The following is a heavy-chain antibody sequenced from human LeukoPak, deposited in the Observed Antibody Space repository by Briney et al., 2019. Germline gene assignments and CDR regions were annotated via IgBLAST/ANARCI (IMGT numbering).Heavy chain of an antibody. CDR3: TTKWIQLFDF. Sequence: GGSLRLSCAASGYTVSSNYMSWVRQAPGKGLEWVGRIKSKTDGGTTEYTAPVKSRFTITRDDSKNTLYLQMNSLKTEDTAVYYCTTKWIQLFDFWGQGTLVTVSS. CDR1: GYTVSSNY. D-gene: IGHD5-18*01. CDR2: IKSKTDGGTT. V-gene: IGHV3-15*01. J-gene: IGHJ4*02.